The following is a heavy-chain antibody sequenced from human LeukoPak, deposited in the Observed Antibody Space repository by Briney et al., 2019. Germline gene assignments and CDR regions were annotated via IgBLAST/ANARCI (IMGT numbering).Heavy chain of an antibody. J-gene: IGHJ4*02. CDR2: IIPILGIA. CDR3: ARGTLTRIAVAADLDY. Sequence: SVKVSCKASGGTFISYAISWVRQAPGQGLEWMGRIIPILGIANYAQKFQGRVTITADKSTSTAYMELSSLRSEDTAVYYCARGTLTRIAVAADLDYWGQGTLVTVSS. V-gene: IGHV1-69*04. D-gene: IGHD6-19*01. CDR1: GGTFISYA.